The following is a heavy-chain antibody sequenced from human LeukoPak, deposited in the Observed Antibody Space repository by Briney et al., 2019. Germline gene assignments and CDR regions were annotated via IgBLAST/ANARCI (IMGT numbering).Heavy chain of an antibody. CDR3: AKVSIGSSWSQIDY. Sequence: GGPLRLSCAASGFTFSTYSMNWVRQAPGKGLEWVSAISGSGGSTYYADSVKGRFTISRDNSKNTLYLQMNSLRAEDTAVYYCAKVSIGSSWSQIDYWGQGTLVTVSS. D-gene: IGHD6-13*01. V-gene: IGHV3-23*01. CDR2: ISGSGGST. J-gene: IGHJ4*02. CDR1: GFTFSTYS.